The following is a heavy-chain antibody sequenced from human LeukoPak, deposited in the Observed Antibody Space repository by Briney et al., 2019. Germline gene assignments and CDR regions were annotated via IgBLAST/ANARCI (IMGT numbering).Heavy chain of an antibody. Sequence: GGSLRLSCAASGFTFSSYAMHWVRQAPGKGLEWVAVISYDGSNKYYADSVKGRFTISRDNSKNTLYLQMNSLRAEDTAVYYCAREAAGSDYYYGMDVWGKGTTVTVSS. CDR2: ISYDGSNK. V-gene: IGHV3-30*14. CDR1: GFTFSSYA. D-gene: IGHD6-13*01. J-gene: IGHJ6*04. CDR3: AREAAGSDYYYGMDV.